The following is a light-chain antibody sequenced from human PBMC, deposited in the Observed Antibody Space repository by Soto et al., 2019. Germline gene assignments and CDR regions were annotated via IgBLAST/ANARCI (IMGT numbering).Light chain of an antibody. Sequence: DIQMTQSPSTLSASVGDRVTITCRASQSIIGWLAWYQQKQGKAPKLLIYDASSLESGVPSRFSGSGSGTEFTLTISSLQPDDFATYYCQQYNSYSPSWTFGQGTKVEIK. CDR2: DAS. J-gene: IGKJ1*01. V-gene: IGKV1-5*01. CDR3: QQYNSYSPSWT. CDR1: QSIIGW.